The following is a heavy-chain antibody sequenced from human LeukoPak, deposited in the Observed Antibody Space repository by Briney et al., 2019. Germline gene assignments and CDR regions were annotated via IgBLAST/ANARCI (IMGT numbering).Heavy chain of an antibody. Sequence: GGSLRLSCAASGFTFSTHAMSWVRQAPGKGLEWVSSISGSGGTTYYADSVKGRFTISRDNSKNTLYLQMNSLRAEDTAVYYCARQLGYCSDGSCYFDYWGQGTLVTVSS. J-gene: IGHJ4*02. CDR2: ISGSGGTT. CDR3: ARQLGYCSDGSCYFDY. V-gene: IGHV3-23*01. CDR1: GFTFSTHA. D-gene: IGHD2-15*01.